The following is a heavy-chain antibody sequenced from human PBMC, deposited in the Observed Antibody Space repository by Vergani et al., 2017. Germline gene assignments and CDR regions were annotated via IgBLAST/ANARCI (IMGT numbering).Heavy chain of an antibody. J-gene: IGHJ3*01. CDR2: IRYDGSNK. Sequence: QVQLVESGGGVVQPGGSLRLSCAASGFTFSSYGMHWVRQAPGKGLEWVAFIRYDGSNKYYADSVKGRFTISRDNSKNTLYLQMNSLRAEDTAVYYCAKGPYYYGSGSYYSSGGAFDLWGQGTMVTVSS. CDR1: GFTFSSYG. CDR3: AKGPYYYGSGSYYSSGGAFDL. D-gene: IGHD3-10*01. V-gene: IGHV3-30*02.